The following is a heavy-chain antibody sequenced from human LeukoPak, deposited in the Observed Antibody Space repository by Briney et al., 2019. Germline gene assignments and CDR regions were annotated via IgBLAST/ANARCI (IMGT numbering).Heavy chain of an antibody. CDR3: ARGMLHTDGSGGFDI. D-gene: IGHD3-10*01. V-gene: IGHV6-1*01. CDR2: TYYRSKWYN. J-gene: IGHJ3*02. Sequence: SQTLSLTCAISGDSISSNSAAWNWIRQSPSRGLEWLGRTYYRSKWYNDYAVSVKSRITINPDTPKNQLSLQLNSVTPEDTAVYYCARGMLHTDGSGGFDIWGQGTMVTVSS. CDR1: GDSISSNSAA.